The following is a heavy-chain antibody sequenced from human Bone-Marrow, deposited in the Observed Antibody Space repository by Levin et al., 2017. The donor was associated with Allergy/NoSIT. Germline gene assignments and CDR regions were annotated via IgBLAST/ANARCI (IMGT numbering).Heavy chain of an antibody. Sequence: ETLSLTCAASGFTFSSYSMNWVRQAPGKGLEWVSSISSSSSYIYYADSVKGRFTISRDNAKNSLYLQMNSLRAEDTAVYYCARDLKSRVTSDYWGQGTLVTVSS. CDR3: ARDLKSRVTSDY. V-gene: IGHV3-21*01. J-gene: IGHJ4*02. D-gene: IGHD4-11*01. CDR1: GFTFSSYS. CDR2: ISSSSSYI.